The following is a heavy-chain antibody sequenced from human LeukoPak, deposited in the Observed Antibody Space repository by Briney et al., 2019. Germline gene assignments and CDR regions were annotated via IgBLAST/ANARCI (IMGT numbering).Heavy chain of an antibody. D-gene: IGHD3-10*01. CDR3: ASGTYYSDY. J-gene: IGHJ4*02. CDR1: GFTFSSYW. CDR2: INGDGGSI. V-gene: IGHV3-74*01. Sequence: PGGSLRLSCAASGFTFSSYWMHWVRQAPGKGLVWVSRINGDGGSISYADSVKGRFTISRDNAKNTLYLQMNSLRAEDTAVYYCASGTYYSDYWGQGTLVTVSS.